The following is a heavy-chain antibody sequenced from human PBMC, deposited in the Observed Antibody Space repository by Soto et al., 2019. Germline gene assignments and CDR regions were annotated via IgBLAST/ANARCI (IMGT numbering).Heavy chain of an antibody. D-gene: IGHD3-22*01. CDR1: GGSISSSSYY. CDR2: IYYSGST. CDR3: ARHQSDGPNYYDSSGYHDAFDI. V-gene: IGHV4-39*01. J-gene: IGHJ3*02. Sequence: SETLSLTCTVSGGSISSSSYYWGWIRQPPGKGLEWIGSIYYSGSTYYNPSLKSRVTISVDTSKNQFSLKLSSVTAADTAVYYCARHQSDGPNYYDSSGYHDAFDIWGQGTMVTVSS.